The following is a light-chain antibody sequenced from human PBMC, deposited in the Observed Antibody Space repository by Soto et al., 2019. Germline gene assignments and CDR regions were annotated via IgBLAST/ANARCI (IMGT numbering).Light chain of an antibody. CDR1: QNIYNW. Sequence: IQMSQSPSTLPASVGERVTITCRASQNIYNWIAWYQQKPGEAPKFLIYDASTLESGVPSRFSGRGFGTEFSFTISSLQPDDFGTYYCQHMRTFGQGTKVDIK. J-gene: IGKJ1*01. CDR2: DAS. CDR3: QHMRT. V-gene: IGKV1-5*01.